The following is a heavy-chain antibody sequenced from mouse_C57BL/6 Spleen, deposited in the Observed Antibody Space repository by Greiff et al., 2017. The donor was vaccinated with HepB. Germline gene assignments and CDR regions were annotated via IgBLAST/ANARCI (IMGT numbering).Heavy chain of an antibody. CDR1: GFTFSSYA. CDR2: ISSGGDYI. V-gene: IGHV5-9-1*02. D-gene: IGHD4-1*01. J-gene: IGHJ2*01. CDR3: TRDRDGTVYFDY. Sequence: EVHLVESGEGLVKPGGSLKLSCAASGFTFSSYAMSWVRQTPEKRLEWVAYISSGGDYIYYADTVKGRFTISRDNARNTLYLQMSSLKSEDTAMYYCTRDRDGTVYFDYWGQGTTLTVSS.